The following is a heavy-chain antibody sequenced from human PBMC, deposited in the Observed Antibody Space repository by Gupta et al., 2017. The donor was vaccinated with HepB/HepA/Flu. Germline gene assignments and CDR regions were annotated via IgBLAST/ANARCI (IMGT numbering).Heavy chain of an antibody. V-gene: IGHV3-21*01. CDR3: TRDPESSHNHYYFMDV. D-gene: IGHD1-14*01. J-gene: IGHJ6*03. CDR1: GFTFGPYS. Sequence: EVQLVESGGGLAKPGGSLRLSCTASGFTFGPYSMNWVRQAPGTGPEWVSSISGSSRYIYYADSGKGRFTVSRDNAKNSLYLQMSSLRAEDTAVYYCTRDPESSHNHYYFMDVWGKGTTVTVSS. CDR2: ISGSSRYI.